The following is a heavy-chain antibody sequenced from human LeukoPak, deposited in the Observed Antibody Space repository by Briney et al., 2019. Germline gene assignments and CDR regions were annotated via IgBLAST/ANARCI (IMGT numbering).Heavy chain of an antibody. V-gene: IGHV1-18*01. Sequence: ASVKVSCKASGGTFSSYAISWVRQAPGQGLEWMGWISAYNGNTNYAQKLQGRVTMTTDTSTSTAYMELRSLRSDDTAVYYCAREYRYYDILTGYSPSYYYGMDVWGQGTTVTVSS. CDR2: ISAYNGNT. D-gene: IGHD3-9*01. J-gene: IGHJ6*02. CDR1: GGTFSSYA. CDR3: AREYRYYDILTGYSPSYYYGMDV.